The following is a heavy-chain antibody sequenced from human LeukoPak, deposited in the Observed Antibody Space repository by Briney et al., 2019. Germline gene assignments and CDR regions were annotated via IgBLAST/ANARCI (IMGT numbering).Heavy chain of an antibody. CDR1: GGSFSGYY. V-gene: IGHV4-34*01. J-gene: IGHJ4*02. CDR3: ARGDPARRAVAGSGDFDY. D-gene: IGHD6-19*01. Sequence: PSETLSLTCAVYGGSFSGYYWSWIRQPPGNGLEWIGEINHSGSTNYNPSLKSRVTISVDTSKNQFSLKLSSVTAADTAVYYCARGDPARRAVAGSGDFDYWGQGTLVTVSS. CDR2: INHSGST.